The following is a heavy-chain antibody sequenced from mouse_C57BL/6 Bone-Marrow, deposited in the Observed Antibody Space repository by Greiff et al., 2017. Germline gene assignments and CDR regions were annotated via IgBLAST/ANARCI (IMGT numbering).Heavy chain of an antibody. V-gene: IGHV1-18*01. D-gene: IGHD2-3*01. CDR1: GYTFTDYN. CDR3: ARGGWLLRRYYAMDY. CDR2: INPNNGGT. Sequence: EVQVVESGPELVKPGASVKIPCKASGYTFTDYNMDWVKQSHGKSLEWIGDINPNNGGTIYNQKFKGKATLTVDKSSSTAYMELRSLTSEDTAVYYCARGGWLLRRYYAMDYWGQGTSVTVSS. J-gene: IGHJ4*01.